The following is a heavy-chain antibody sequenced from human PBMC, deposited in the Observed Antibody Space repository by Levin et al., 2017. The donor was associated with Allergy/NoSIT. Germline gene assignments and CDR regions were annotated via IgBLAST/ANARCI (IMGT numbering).Heavy chain of an antibody. CDR2: ISGSGDSI. CDR1: GFTFSSYA. D-gene: IGHD3-16*01. J-gene: IGHJ4*02. CDR3: AKETSPYY. Sequence: PGGSLRLSCAASGFTFSSYAMTWVRQAPGKGLEWVSGISGSGDSIYYADSVKGRFTISRDNSKNTLHLQMNSLRAEDTAVYYCAKETSPYYWGQGTLVTVSS. V-gene: IGHV3-23*01.